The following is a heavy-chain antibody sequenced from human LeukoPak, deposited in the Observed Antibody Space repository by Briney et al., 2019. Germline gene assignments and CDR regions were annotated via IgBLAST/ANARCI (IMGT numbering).Heavy chain of an antibody. CDR2: INPNSGGT. Sequence: ASVKVSCKASGYTFTGYYMHWVRQAPGQGLEWMGWINPNSGGTNYAQKFQGRVTMTRDTSISTAYMELSRLRSDDTAVYCCATLRSVLDETIAARPNYYYGMDVWGQGTTVTVSS. D-gene: IGHD6-6*01. V-gene: IGHV1-2*02. CDR1: GYTFTGYY. CDR3: ATLRSVLDETIAARPNYYYGMDV. J-gene: IGHJ6*02.